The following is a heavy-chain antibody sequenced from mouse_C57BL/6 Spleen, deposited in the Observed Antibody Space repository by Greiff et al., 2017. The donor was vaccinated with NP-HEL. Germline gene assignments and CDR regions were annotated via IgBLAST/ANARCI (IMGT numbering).Heavy chain of an antibody. D-gene: IGHD1-1*01. CDR1: GFTFTDYY. CDR2: IRNKANGYTT. Sequence: EVKVVESGGGLVQPGGSLSLSCAASGFTFTDYYMSWVRQPPGKALEWLGFIRNKANGYTTEYSASVKGRFTISRDNSQSILYLQMNALRAEDSATYYCARYRSTTGFDYWGQGTTLTVSS. J-gene: IGHJ2*01. CDR3: ARYRSTTGFDY. V-gene: IGHV7-3*01.